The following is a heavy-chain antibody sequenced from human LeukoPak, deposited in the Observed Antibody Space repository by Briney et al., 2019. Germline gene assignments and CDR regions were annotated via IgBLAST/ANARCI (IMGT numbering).Heavy chain of an antibody. CDR1: GYTFTDYY. D-gene: IGHD2-2*02. CDR2: VDPEDGET. CDR3: ATAGYCSSTSCYTEDYYYYTDV. V-gene: IGHV1-69-2*01. Sequence: ATVKISCKVSGYTFTDYYMHWVQQAPGKGLEWMGLVDPEDGETIYAEKFQGRVTITADTSTDTAYMELSSLGSEDTAVYYCATAGYCSSTSCYTEDYYYYTDVWGKGTTVTVSS. J-gene: IGHJ6*03.